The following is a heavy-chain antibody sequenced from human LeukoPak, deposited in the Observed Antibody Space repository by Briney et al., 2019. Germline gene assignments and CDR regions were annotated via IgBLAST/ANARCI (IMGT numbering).Heavy chain of an antibody. J-gene: IGHJ4*02. Sequence: GGSLRLSCAASGFTFSSYGMHWVRQAPGKGLEWVAVISYDGSNKYYADSVKGRFTISRDNSKNTLYLQMNSLRAEDTAVYYCAKDADYDILTGYSYYFDYWGQGTLATVSS. CDR1: GFTFSSYG. V-gene: IGHV3-30*18. CDR2: ISYDGSNK. D-gene: IGHD3-9*01. CDR3: AKDADYDILTGYSYYFDY.